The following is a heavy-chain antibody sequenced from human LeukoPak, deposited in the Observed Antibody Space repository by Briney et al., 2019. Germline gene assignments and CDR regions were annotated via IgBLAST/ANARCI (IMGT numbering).Heavy chain of an antibody. J-gene: IGHJ4*02. CDR3: ARDLDGNNWNDDY. CDR2: INPSGGST. V-gene: IGHV1-46*01. CDR1: GYTFTRYD. Sequence: ASVKVSCKASGYTFTRYDINWVRQAPGQGLEWMGIINPSGGSTSYAQKFQGRVTMARDTSTSTVYMELSSLRSEDTAVYYCARDLDGNNWNDDYWGQGTLVTVSS. D-gene: IGHD1-1*01.